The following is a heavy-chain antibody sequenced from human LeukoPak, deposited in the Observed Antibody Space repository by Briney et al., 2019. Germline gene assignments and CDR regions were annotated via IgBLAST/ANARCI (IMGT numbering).Heavy chain of an antibody. J-gene: IGHJ5*02. Sequence: GGSLRLSCAASGSTFNSYAMTWVRQGAGRGLEWVSTISGTSGTASYADSVEGRFSISRDDSKNTVYLQMTSLRVEDTAVYFCARVQPDNNDEYNWFDPWGQGTQVTVSS. CDR1: GSTFNSYA. CDR3: ARVQPDNNDEYNWFDP. CDR2: ISGTSGTA. V-gene: IGHV3-23*01. D-gene: IGHD1-1*01.